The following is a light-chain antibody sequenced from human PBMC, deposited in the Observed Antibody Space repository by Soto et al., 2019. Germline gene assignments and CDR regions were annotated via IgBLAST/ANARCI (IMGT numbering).Light chain of an antibody. Sequence: IVLTQSPGTLSLSPWERATLSCRASQSVSNNYLAWYQQKPGQAPRLLIYGASNRATGIPDRFSGSGSGTDFTLTISRLEPEDFAVYYCQQFSSYPLTFGGGTKVDIK. CDR2: GAS. CDR3: QQFSSYPLT. V-gene: IGKV3-20*01. CDR1: QSVSNNY. J-gene: IGKJ4*01.